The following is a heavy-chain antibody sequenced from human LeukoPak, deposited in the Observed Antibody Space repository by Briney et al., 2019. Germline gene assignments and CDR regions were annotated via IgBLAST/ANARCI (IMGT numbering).Heavy chain of an antibody. J-gene: IGHJ4*02. CDR3: ARVRYYYDSSGQYYFDY. CDR1: GGSISSGDYY. CDR2: IYYSGST. V-gene: IGHV4-30-4*01. D-gene: IGHD3-22*01. Sequence: PSQTLSLTCTVSGGSISSGDYYWSWIRQPPGKGLEWIGYIYYSGSTYYNPSLKSRVTISVDTSKNQFSLKLSSVTAADTAVYYCARVRYYYDSSGQYYFDYWGQGTLVTVSS.